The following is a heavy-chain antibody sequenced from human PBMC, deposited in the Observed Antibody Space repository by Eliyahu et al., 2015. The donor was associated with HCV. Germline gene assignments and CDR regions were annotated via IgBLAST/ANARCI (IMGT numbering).Heavy chain of an antibody. CDR2: IYYSGST. Sequence: QLQLQESGPGLVKPSETLSLTCTVSGGSISSSSYYWGWIRQPPGKGLEWIGSIYYSGSTYYNPSLKSRVTISVDTSKNQFSLKLSSVTAADTAVYYCARVDIVATFYTSWGQGTLVTVSS. CDR1: GGSISSSSYY. CDR3: ARVDIVATFYTS. J-gene: IGHJ5*02. V-gene: IGHV4-39*01. D-gene: IGHD5-12*01.